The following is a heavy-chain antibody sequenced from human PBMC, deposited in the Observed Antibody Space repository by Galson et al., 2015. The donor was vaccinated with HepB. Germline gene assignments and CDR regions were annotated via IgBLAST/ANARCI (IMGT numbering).Heavy chain of an antibody. CDR2: ISYDGSNK. CDR3: AKDSLSSSSSY. J-gene: IGHJ4*02. V-gene: IGHV3-30*18. CDR1: GFTFSSYG. Sequence: SCKASGFTFSSYGMHWVRQAPGKGLEWVAVISYDGSNKYYADSVKGRFTISRDNSKNTLYLQMNSLRAEDTAVYYCAKDSLSSSSSYWGQGTLVTVSS. D-gene: IGHD6-13*01.